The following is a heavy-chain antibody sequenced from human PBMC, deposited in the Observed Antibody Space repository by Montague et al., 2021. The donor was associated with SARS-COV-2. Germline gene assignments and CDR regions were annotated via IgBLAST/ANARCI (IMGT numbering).Heavy chain of an antibody. Sequence: PALVKPTQTLTLTCTFSGFSLSTSGMCVSWIRRPPGKALEWLARIDWDDDKYYSTSLKTRLTISKDTSKNQVVLTMTNMDPVDTATYYCARTHYDILTGSLNWFDPWGQGTLVTVSS. CDR3: ARTHYDILTGSLNWFDP. D-gene: IGHD3-9*01. J-gene: IGHJ5*02. CDR1: GFSLSTSGMC. V-gene: IGHV2-70*11. CDR2: IDWDDDK.